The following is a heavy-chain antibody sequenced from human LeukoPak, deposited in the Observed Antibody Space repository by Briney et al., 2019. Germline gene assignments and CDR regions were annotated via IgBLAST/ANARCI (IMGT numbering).Heavy chain of an antibody. CDR3: ARSTGSTMFIDY. CDR2: IYTSGST. D-gene: IGHD3-10*02. Sequence: SQTLSLTCTVSGGSISSGSYYWSWIRQPAGKGLEWIGRIYTSGSTNYNPSLKSRVTISVDTSKNQFSLKLSSVTAADTAVYYCARSTGSTMFIDYWGQGTLVTVSS. V-gene: IGHV4-61*02. J-gene: IGHJ4*02. CDR1: GGSISSGSYY.